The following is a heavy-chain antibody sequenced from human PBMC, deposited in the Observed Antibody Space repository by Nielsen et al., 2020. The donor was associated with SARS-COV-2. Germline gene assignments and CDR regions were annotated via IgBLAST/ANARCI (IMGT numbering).Heavy chain of an antibody. Sequence: ASVKVSCKASGYTFTSYAMHWVRQAPGQRLEWMGWINAGNGNTKYSQKFQGRVTITRDTSASTAYMELSSLRSEDTAVYYCARGVMTTVTTFDYWGQGTLVTVSS. CDR2: INAGNGNT. CDR1: GYTFTSYA. J-gene: IGHJ4*02. CDR3: ARGVMTTVTTFDY. V-gene: IGHV1-3*01. D-gene: IGHD4-17*01.